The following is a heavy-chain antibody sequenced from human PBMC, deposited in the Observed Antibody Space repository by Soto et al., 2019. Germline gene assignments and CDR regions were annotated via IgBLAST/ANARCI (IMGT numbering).Heavy chain of an antibody. CDR2: ISAYNGNT. J-gene: IGHJ3*02. CDR3: AIPLGDVLDAFDI. V-gene: IGHV1-18*01. D-gene: IGHD3-10*01. Sequence: QVQLVQSGAEVKKPGASVKVSCKASGYTFTSYGISWVRQAPGQGLEWMGWISAYNGNTNYAQKLQGRVTMTTDTPTSTASMELRGLRSDDTAVYYWAIPLGDVLDAFDIWGKGTMVTVSS. CDR1: GYTFTSYG.